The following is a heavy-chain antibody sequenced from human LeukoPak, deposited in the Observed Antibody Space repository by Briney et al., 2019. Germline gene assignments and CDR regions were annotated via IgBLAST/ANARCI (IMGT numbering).Heavy chain of an antibody. Sequence: ASVKVSCKASGGTFSGYAISWVRQAPGQGLEWMGRIIPILGIANYAQKFQGRVTITADKSTSTAYMELSSLRSEDTAVYYCAGDRLPRARYYYYGMDVWGQGTTVTVSS. V-gene: IGHV1-69*04. J-gene: IGHJ6*02. CDR3: AGDRLPRARYYYYGMDV. CDR2: IIPILGIA. D-gene: IGHD5/OR15-5a*01. CDR1: GGTFSGYA.